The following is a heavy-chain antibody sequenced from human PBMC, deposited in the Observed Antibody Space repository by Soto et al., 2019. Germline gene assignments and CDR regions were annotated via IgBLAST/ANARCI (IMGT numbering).Heavy chain of an antibody. D-gene: IGHD5-12*01. Sequence: SETLSLTCTVSGCSVSSCTYYWGWIRQPPGQVLEWIGYSYCSGSTNYNPSLKSRVTISVDTSKNQFTLKLSSVTAADTAVYYCERDRGPHSWPNPNWFDPWGQGTLVTVSS. J-gene: IGHJ5*02. CDR2: SYCSGST. CDR1: GCSVSSCTYY. V-gene: IGHV4-61*01. CDR3: ERDRGPHSWPNPNWFDP.